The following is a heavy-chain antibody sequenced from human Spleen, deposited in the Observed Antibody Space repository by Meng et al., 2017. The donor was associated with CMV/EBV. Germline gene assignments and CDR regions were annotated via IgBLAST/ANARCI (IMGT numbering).Heavy chain of an antibody. CDR1: GSVRSGSYY. CDR2: IQYSGST. CDR3: ARGRGLRFLEWLFVDP. D-gene: IGHD3-3*01. Sequence: GSVRSGSYYWSWIRQSPGKGLEWIGYIQYSGSTNYNPSLKSRVTISVDTSKNQLSLKLTSVTAADTAVYYCARGRGLRFLEWLFVDPWGQGTLVTVSS. J-gene: IGHJ5*02. V-gene: IGHV4-61*01.